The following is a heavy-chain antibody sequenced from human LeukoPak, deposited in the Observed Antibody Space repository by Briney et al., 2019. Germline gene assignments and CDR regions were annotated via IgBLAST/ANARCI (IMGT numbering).Heavy chain of an antibody. Sequence: GGSLRLSCAASGFTFSNYAMSWVRQAPGKGLEWVSSISDSGGSIYYADSVKGRFTISRDNAKNSLYLQMNSLRAEDTAVYYCARDYGGSSPFDYWGQGTLVTVSS. CDR3: ARDYGGSSPFDY. J-gene: IGHJ4*02. CDR1: GFTFSNYA. D-gene: IGHD4-23*01. CDR2: ISDSGGSI. V-gene: IGHV3-23*01.